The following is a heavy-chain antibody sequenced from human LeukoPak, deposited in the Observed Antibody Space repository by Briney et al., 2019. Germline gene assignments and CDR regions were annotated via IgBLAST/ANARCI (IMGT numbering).Heavy chain of an antibody. CDR3: ARTRPYQLLFETNWFDP. Sequence: PSETLSLTCTVSGGSISSGGYYWSWIRQHPGKGLEWIGYIYYSGSTYYNPSLKSRVTISVDTSKNQFSLKLSSVTAADTAAYYCARTRPYQLLFETNWFDPWGQGTLVTVSS. D-gene: IGHD2-2*01. CDR2: IYYSGST. CDR1: GGSISSGGYY. J-gene: IGHJ5*02. V-gene: IGHV4-31*03.